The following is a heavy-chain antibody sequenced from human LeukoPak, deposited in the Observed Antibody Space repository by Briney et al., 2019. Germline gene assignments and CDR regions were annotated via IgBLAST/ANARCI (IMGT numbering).Heavy chain of an antibody. CDR3: TTELDVRPNHY. V-gene: IGHV3-15*01. CDR2: IKRKSDGGTT. J-gene: IGHJ4*02. CDR1: GLTFSNAW. Sequence: GGSLRLSCAASGLTFSNAWMIWVRQAPGKGLEWVGRIKRKSDGGTTDYAAPVKGRFTISRDDSKNTLYLQMNSLKSEDTAVYYCTTELDVRPNHYWGQGTLVTVSS. D-gene: IGHD1-14*01.